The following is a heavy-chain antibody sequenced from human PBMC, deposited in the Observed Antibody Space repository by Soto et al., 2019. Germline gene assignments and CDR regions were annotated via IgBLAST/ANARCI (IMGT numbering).Heavy chain of an antibody. CDR1: GFTFSNYW. Sequence: EVQLVESGGGLVQPGGSLRLSCAASGFTFSNYWMSWVRQAPGKGLEWVANIKQDESEEYYVDSVKGRFTISRDNAKNSLYLQMNSLRAEDTAVYYCAALVATNWYFDLWGRGTLVTVSS. CDR2: IKQDESEE. V-gene: IGHV3-7*01. J-gene: IGHJ2*01. D-gene: IGHD5-12*01. CDR3: AALVATNWYFDL.